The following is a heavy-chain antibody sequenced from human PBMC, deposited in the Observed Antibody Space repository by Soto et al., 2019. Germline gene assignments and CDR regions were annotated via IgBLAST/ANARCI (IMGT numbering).Heavy chain of an antibody. D-gene: IGHD2-15*01. V-gene: IGHV4-30-4*01. CDR2: IYYSGST. CDR1: GGSISSGDYY. Sequence: LSLTCTVSGGSISSGDYYWSWIRQPPGKGLEWIGYIYYSGSTYYNPSLKSRVTISVDTSKNQFSLKLSSVTAADTAVYYCARDQSLLYWFDPWGQGTLVTVSS. CDR3: ARDQSLLYWFDP. J-gene: IGHJ5*02.